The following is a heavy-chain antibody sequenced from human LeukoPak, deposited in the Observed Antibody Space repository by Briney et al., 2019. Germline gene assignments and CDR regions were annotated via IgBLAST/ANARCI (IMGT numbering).Heavy chain of an antibody. CDR2: IWYDGSNK. D-gene: IGHD3-22*01. V-gene: IGHV3-33*06. CDR1: GFTFSSYA. CDR3: AKDWHYYDSSGYFDY. Sequence: GGSLRLSCAASGFTFSSYAMSWVRQAPGKGLEWVAVIWYDGSNKYYADSVKGRFTISRDNSKNTLYLQMNSLRAEDTAVYYCAKDWHYYDSSGYFDYWGQGTLVTVSS. J-gene: IGHJ4*02.